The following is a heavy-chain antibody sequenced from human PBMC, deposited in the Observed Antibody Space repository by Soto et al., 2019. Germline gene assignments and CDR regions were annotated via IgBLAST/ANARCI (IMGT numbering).Heavy chain of an antibody. J-gene: IGHJ6*02. CDR2: ISAYNGNT. Sequence: GSVKVSLKASGYTFSSYGISWVRQAPGQRHEWMGWISAYNGNTNYAQKLQGRVTMTTDTSTSTAYMELRSLRSDDTAVYYCARDGKRAARTSDYYYYGMDVWGQGTTVTVSS. CDR3: ARDGKRAARTSDYYYYGMDV. D-gene: IGHD2-15*01. CDR1: GYTFSSYG. V-gene: IGHV1-18*01.